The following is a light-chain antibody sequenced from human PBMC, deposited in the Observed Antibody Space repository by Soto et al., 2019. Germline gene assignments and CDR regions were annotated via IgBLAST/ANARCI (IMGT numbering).Light chain of an antibody. Sequence: QLVLTQSPSASASLGASVTLTCTLSSGHRNYAIAWHQQQPEKGPRYLMKVNIDGSHNKGDGIPDRFSGSSSGAERYLTISSLQSEDEADYYCQTWGTGIRVFGGVTKLTVL. V-gene: IGLV4-69*01. J-gene: IGLJ2*01. CDR2: VNIDGSH. CDR3: QTWGTGIRV. CDR1: SGHRNYA.